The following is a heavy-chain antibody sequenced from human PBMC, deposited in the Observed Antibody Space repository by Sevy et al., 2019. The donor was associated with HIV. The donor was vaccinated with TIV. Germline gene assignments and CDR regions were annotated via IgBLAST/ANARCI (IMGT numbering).Heavy chain of an antibody. CDR2: ISGGGGDT. V-gene: IGHV3-23*01. CDR3: VKGARYTIPNDAFDI. Sequence: GGYLRLSCEASGFTFSSNAMSWVRQAPGKGLEWVSGISGGGGDTFYADSVKGRFTIPRDNSKNTLYLQINSLRAEDTALYCCVKGARYTIPNDAFDIWGQGTMVTVSS. D-gene: IGHD2-2*02. J-gene: IGHJ3*02. CDR1: GFTFSSNA.